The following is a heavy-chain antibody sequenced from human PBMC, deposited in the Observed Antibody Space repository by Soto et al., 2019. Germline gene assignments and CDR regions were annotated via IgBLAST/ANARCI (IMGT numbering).Heavy chain of an antibody. V-gene: IGHV1-2*02. CDR1: GYTFTGYY. CDR2: INPNSGGT. D-gene: IGHD3-3*01. CDR3: ARDMPAYDHYGMDV. J-gene: IGHJ6*02. Sequence: ASVKVSCKASGYTFTGYYMHWVRQAPGQGLEWMGWINPNSGGTNYAQKFQGRVTMTRDTSISTAYMELSRLRSDDTAVYYCARDMPAYDHYGMDVWGQGTTVTVSS.